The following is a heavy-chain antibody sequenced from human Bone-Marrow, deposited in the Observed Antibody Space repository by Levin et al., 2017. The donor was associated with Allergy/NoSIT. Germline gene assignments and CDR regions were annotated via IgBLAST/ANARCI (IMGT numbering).Heavy chain of an antibody. CDR2: IYHSGAT. D-gene: IGHD1-1*01. J-gene: IGHJ4*02. CDR1: GSSITTYIW. CDR3: ARMERSHYFDN. Sequence: PSETLSLTCAVSGSSITTYIWWGWIRQPPGKGLEWVGYIYHSGATQYNPSLKSRATLSVDSSKNQIFLSLSSLTAVDTAVYYCARMERSHYFDNWGQGTLVAVS. V-gene: IGHV4-28*01.